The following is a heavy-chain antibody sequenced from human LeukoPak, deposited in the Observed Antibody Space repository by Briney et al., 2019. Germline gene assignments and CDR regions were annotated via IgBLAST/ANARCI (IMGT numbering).Heavy chain of an antibody. J-gene: IGHJ4*02. CDR1: GGSISSYY. Sequence: SETLSLTCTVSGGSISSYYWSWIRQHAGKGLEWIGRIYTSGSTNYNPSLKSRVTMSVDTSKNQFSLKLSSVTAADTAVYYCARDLNYYDSSGYLGYWGQGTLVSVSS. V-gene: IGHV4-4*07. D-gene: IGHD3-22*01. CDR2: IYTSGST. CDR3: ARDLNYYDSSGYLGY.